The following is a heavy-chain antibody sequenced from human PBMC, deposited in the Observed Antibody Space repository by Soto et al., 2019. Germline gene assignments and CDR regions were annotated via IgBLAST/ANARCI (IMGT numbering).Heavy chain of an antibody. CDR1: GGSISSGDYY. J-gene: IGHJ3*02. V-gene: IGHV4-30-4*01. CDR3: ARGGLYSNYEDAFDI. Sequence: TLSLTCTVSGGSISSGDYYWSWIRQPPGKGLEWIGYIYYSGSTYYNPSLKSRVTISVDTSKNQFSLKLSSVTAADTAVYYCARGGLYSNYEDAFDIWGQGTMVTVS. CDR2: IYYSGST. D-gene: IGHD4-4*01.